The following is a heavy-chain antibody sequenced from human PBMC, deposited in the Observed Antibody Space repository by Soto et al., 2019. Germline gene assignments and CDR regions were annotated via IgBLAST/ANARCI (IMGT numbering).Heavy chain of an antibody. CDR3: AKVPHVYYDSSVYLVYPYDI. CDR1: GFTFGSYG. CDR2: ISYDGNIQ. Sequence: QGQLVESGGGVVQPGRSLRLSCAAAGFTFGSYGMHWVRQAPGKGLEWVAVISYDGNIQNYADSVKGRFTISRDNSENILYLEMSSLRAEDTAVYYCAKVPHVYYDSSVYLVYPYDIWGQGTMVTVSS. V-gene: IGHV3-30*18. J-gene: IGHJ3*02. D-gene: IGHD3-22*01.